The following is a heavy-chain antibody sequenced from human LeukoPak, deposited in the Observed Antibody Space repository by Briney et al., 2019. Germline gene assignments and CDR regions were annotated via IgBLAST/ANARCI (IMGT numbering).Heavy chain of an antibody. CDR3: AVHYDILTGYQY. CDR2: MNPNSGNT. CDR1: GYTFTSYD. Sequence: ASVKVSCKASGYTFTSYDINWVRQATGQGLEWMGWMNPNSGNTGYAQKFQGRVTMTRNTSISTAYMELSSLRSEDTAVYYCAVHYDILTGYQYWGQGTLVTIAS. J-gene: IGHJ4*02. D-gene: IGHD3-9*01. V-gene: IGHV1-8*01.